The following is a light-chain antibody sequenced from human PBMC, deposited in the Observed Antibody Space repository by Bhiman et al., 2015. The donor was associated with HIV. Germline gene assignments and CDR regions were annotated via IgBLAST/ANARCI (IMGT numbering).Light chain of an antibody. CDR1: GSDVGGYNH. Sequence: QSALTQPASVSGSPGQSITISCTGSGSDVGGYNHVSWYQQHPGKAPKLMIYDVSNRPSGVSNRFSGSKSGNTASLTISGLQAEDEADYYCSSLTSSLTYVFGTGTK. CDR2: DVS. V-gene: IGLV2-14*03. J-gene: IGLJ1*01. CDR3: SSLTSSLTYV.